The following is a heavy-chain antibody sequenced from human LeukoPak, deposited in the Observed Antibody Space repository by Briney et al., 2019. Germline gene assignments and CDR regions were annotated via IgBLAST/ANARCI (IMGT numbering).Heavy chain of an antibody. CDR2: IYHSGST. J-gene: IGHJ4*02. D-gene: IGHD5-18*01. V-gene: IGHV4-4*02. CDR3: AREAMAPSTADY. Sequence: ASETLSLTCAVSGGSISSSNWRSWVRQPPGKGLEWIGEIYHSGSTNYNPSLKSRVTISVDKSKNQFSLKLSSVTAADTAVYYCAREAMAPSTADYWGQGTLVTVSS. CDR1: GGSISSSNW.